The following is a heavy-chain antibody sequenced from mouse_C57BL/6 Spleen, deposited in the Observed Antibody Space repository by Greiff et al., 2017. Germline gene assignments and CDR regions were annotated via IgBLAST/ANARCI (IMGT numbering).Heavy chain of an antibody. CDR3: ARSGYGYDY. D-gene: IGHD2-2*01. CDR1: GYTFTSYW. J-gene: IGHJ2*01. V-gene: IGHV1-61*01. Sequence: QVQLQQPGAELVRPGSSVKLSCKASGYTFTSYWMDWVKQRPGQGLEWIGNIYPSDSETHYNQKFKDKATLTVDKSSSTAYMQLSSLTSEDSAVYYWARSGYGYDYWGQGTTLTVSS. CDR2: IYPSDSET.